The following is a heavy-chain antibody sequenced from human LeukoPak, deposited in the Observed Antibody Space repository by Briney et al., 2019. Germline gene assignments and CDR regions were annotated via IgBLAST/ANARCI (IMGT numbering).Heavy chain of an antibody. CDR2: IRYDGSNK. D-gene: IGHD3-10*01. J-gene: IGHJ5*02. CDR3: AKDGSGSYYDNWFDP. Sequence: GGSLRLSCAASGFTFSSYGMHWVRQAPGKGLEWVAFIRYDGSNKYYADSVKGRFTISRDNSKNMLYLQMNSLRAEDTAVYYCAKDGSGSYYDNWFDPWGQGTLVTVSS. CDR1: GFTFSSYG. V-gene: IGHV3-30*02.